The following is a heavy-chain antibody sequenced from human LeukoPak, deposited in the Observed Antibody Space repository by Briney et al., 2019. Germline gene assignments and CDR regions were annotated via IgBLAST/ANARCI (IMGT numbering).Heavy chain of an antibody. J-gene: IGHJ4*02. CDR2: ISGSGGST. Sequence: GGSLRLSCAASGFTFDDYGMSWIRQAPGKGLEWVSAISGSGGSTYYADSVKGRFTISRDNSKNTLYLQMNSLRAEDTAVYYCAKDMVQYQLLCGYWGQGTLVTVSS. CDR3: AKDMVQYQLLCGY. CDR1: GFTFDDYG. D-gene: IGHD2-2*01. V-gene: IGHV3-23*01.